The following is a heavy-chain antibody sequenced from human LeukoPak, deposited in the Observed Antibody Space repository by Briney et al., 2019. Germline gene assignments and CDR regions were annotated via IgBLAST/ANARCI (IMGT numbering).Heavy chain of an antibody. CDR3: ARDGVVVAATNYYGMDV. CDR2: ISSSSSYI. Sequence: GSLRLSCAASGFTFSSYSMNWVRQAPGKGLEWVSSISSSSSYIYYADSVKGRFTISRDNAKNSLYLQMNSLRAEDTAAYYCARDGVVVAATNYYGMDVWGQGTTVTVSS. CDR1: GFTFSSYS. D-gene: IGHD2-15*01. V-gene: IGHV3-21*01. J-gene: IGHJ6*02.